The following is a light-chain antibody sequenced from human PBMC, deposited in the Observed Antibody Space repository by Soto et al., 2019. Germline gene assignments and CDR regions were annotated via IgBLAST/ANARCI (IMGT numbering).Light chain of an antibody. J-gene: IGLJ1*01. CDR2: EVS. Sequence: QSVLTQPASVSGSPGQSITISCTGTSSDVGGYNYVSWYQQHPGKAPKLMIYEVSNRPSGVSNRFSGSKSGNTASLTISGXQAEDEADYYCSSYTSSSTPCVFGTGTKVTVL. CDR1: SSDVGGYNY. CDR3: SSYTSSSTPCV. V-gene: IGLV2-14*01.